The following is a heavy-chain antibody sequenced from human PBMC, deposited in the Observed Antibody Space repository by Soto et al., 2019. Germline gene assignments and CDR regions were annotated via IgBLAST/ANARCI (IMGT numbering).Heavy chain of an antibody. CDR3: ARDKYYDFWSGYLGYFDY. J-gene: IGHJ4*02. CDR1: GFTFSSYA. D-gene: IGHD3-3*01. Sequence: GGSLRLSCAASGFTFSSYAMHWVRQAPGKGLEWVAVISYDGSNKYYADSVKGRFTIPRDNSKNTLYLQMNSLRAEDTAVYYCARDKYYDFWSGYLGYFDYWGQGTLVTVSS. CDR2: ISYDGSNK. V-gene: IGHV3-30-3*01.